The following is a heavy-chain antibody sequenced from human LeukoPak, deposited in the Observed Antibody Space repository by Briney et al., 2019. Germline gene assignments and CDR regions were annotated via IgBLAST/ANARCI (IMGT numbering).Heavy chain of an antibody. CDR1: GFTFSSYS. Sequence: GGSLRLSCAASGFTFSSYSMNWVRQAPGKGLEWVSYISSSSSTIYYADSVKGRFTISRDNAKNSLYLQMNSLRAEDTAVYYCARDLYGGGIYYMDVWGKGTTVTVSS. D-gene: IGHD5-12*01. V-gene: IGHV3-48*01. CDR2: ISSSSSTI. CDR3: ARDLYGGGIYYMDV. J-gene: IGHJ6*03.